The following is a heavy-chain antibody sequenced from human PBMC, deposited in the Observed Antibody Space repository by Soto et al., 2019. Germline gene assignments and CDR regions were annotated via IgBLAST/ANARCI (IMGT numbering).Heavy chain of an antibody. D-gene: IGHD3-22*01. V-gene: IGHV3-15*01. CDR3: TTDLPHYYDSSGYSGDAFDI. CDR1: GFTFSNAW. CDR2: IKSKTDGGTT. Sequence: GGSLRLSCAASGFTFSNAWMSWVRQAPGKGLEWVGRIKSKTDGGTTDYAAPVKGRFTISRDDSKNTLYLQTNSLKTEDTAVYYCTTDLPHYYDSSGYSGDAFDIWGQGTMVTVSS. J-gene: IGHJ3*02.